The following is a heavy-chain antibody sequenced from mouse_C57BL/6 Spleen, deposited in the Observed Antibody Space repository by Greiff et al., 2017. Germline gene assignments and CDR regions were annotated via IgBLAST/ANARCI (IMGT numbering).Heavy chain of an antibody. Sequence: VQLQQSGAELVRPGTSVKVSCKASGYAFTNYLIEWVKQRPGQGLEWIGVINPGSGGTNYNEKFKGKATLTADKSSSTAYMQLISLTSEDSAVYFCARSSGAMDYWGQGTSVTVSS. J-gene: IGHJ4*01. CDR2: INPGSGGT. V-gene: IGHV1-54*01. D-gene: IGHD3-2*02. CDR1: GYAFTNYL. CDR3: ARSSGAMDY.